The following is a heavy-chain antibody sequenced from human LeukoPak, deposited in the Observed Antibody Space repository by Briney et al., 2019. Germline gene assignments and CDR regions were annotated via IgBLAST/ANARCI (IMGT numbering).Heavy chain of an antibody. Sequence: ASVKVSCKASGYTFTSYGISWVRQAPGQGLEWMGWISAYNGNTNYAQKLQGRVTMTTDTSTSTAYMELRSLRSDDTAVYYCAIHDSSGYYFKNWFDPWGQGTLVTVSS. V-gene: IGHV1-18*01. CDR2: ISAYNGNT. J-gene: IGHJ5*02. CDR1: GYTFTSYG. D-gene: IGHD3-22*01. CDR3: AIHDSSGYYFKNWFDP.